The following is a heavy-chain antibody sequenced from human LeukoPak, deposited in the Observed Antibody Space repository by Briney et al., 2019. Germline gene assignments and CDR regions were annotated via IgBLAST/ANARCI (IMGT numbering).Heavy chain of an antibody. Sequence: SETLSLTCAVYGGSFSGYYWSWIRQPPGKGLEWIGEINHSGSTNYNPSLKSRVTISVDTSKNQFSLKLSSVTAADTAVYYCASEYYDSSGYHSGWFDPWGQGTLVTVSS. CDR1: GGSFSGYY. D-gene: IGHD3-22*01. V-gene: IGHV4-34*01. CDR2: INHSGST. CDR3: ASEYYDSSGYHSGWFDP. J-gene: IGHJ5*02.